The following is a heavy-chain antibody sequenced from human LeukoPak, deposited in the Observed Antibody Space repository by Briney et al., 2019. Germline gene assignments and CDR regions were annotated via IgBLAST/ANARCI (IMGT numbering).Heavy chain of an antibody. CDR3: ARAYCGGDCYSDAFDI. J-gene: IGHJ3*02. D-gene: IGHD2-21*02. CDR1: GGSFSGYY. V-gene: IGHV4-34*01. CDR2: INHSGST. Sequence: SETLSLTCAVYGGSFSGYYWSWLRQPPGKGLEWIGEINHSGSTNYNPSLKSRVTISVDTSKNQFSLKLSSVTAADTAVYYCARAYCGGDCYSDAFDIWGQGTMVTVSS.